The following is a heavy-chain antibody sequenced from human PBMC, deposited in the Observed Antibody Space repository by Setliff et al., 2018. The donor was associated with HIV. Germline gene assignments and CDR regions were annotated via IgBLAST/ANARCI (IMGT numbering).Heavy chain of an antibody. Sequence: GASVKVSCKASGGTLNSYAINWVRQAPGQGLEWMGGIITVFGAANYAQKFQGRVTITADESTSTAYMDLSSLRSEDTAVYYCARAYDVLTGYFDYWGQGTLVTVSS. CDR3: ARAYDVLTGYFDY. CDR1: GGTLNSYA. J-gene: IGHJ4*02. V-gene: IGHV1-69*13. D-gene: IGHD3-9*01. CDR2: IITVFGAA.